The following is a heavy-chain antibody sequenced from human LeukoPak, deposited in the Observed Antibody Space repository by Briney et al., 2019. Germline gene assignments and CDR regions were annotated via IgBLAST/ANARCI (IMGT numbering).Heavy chain of an antibody. V-gene: IGHV3-23*01. D-gene: IGHD1-26*01. CDR1: GFTFNTYG. CDR2: VSASGGNT. J-gene: IGHJ4*02. CDR3: AKGYSGSYCADY. Sequence: PGGPLRLSCAASGFTFNTYGMSWVRQAPGKGLECVSSVSASGGNTHYADSVKGRFTISRDNSKNTLYLQMNSLSAEDTAVYYCAKGYSGSYCADYWGQGTLVTVSS.